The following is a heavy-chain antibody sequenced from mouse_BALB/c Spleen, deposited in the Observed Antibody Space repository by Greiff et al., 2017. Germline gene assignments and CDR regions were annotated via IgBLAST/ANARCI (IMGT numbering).Heavy chain of an antibody. J-gene: IGHJ3*01. CDR1: GYAFTNYL. Sequence: QVQLKQSGAELVRPGTSVKVSCKASGYAFTNYLIEWVKQRPGQGLGWIGVINPGSGGTNYNEKFKGKATLTADKSSSTAYMQLSSLTADDSAVYFCARSYDYDASAYWGQGTLVTVSA. V-gene: IGHV1-54*03. CDR2: INPGSGGT. CDR3: ARSYDYDASAY. D-gene: IGHD2-4*01.